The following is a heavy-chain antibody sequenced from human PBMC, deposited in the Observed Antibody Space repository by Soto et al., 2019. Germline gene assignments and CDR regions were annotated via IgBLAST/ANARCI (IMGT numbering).Heavy chain of an antibody. CDR2: IYYSGNT. J-gene: IGHJ4*02. CDR1: GDSISSGDYY. Sequence: SETLSLTCTVSGDSISSGDYYWSWIRQPPGKGLEWIGCIYYSGNTYYNPSLKRRFSISVDTSKNQFSLQLSSVTVADTAVYYCATSGYNVDYWGQGTLVTVSS. CDR3: ATSGYNVDY. V-gene: IGHV4-30-4*01. D-gene: IGHD3-22*01.